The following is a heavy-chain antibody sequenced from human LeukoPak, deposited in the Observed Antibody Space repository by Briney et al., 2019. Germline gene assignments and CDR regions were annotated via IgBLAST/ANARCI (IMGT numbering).Heavy chain of an antibody. CDR2: IRYDGSNK. V-gene: IGHV3-30*02. CDR3: ARDAPIYDSSGGGAY. Sequence: PGGSLRLSCAASGFTFSSYGMHWVRQAPGKGLEWVAFIRYDGSNKYYADSVKGRFTISRDNSKNTLYLQMNSLRAEDTAVYYCARDAPIYDSSGGGAYWGQGTLVTVSS. D-gene: IGHD3-22*01. CDR1: GFTFSSYG. J-gene: IGHJ4*02.